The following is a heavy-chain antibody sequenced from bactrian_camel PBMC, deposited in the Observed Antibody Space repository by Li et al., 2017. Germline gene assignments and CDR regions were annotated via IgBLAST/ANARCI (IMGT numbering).Heavy chain of an antibody. J-gene: IGHJ4*01. CDR2: IIFGSGQT. CDR3: VRRPDDGFWGFRY. D-gene: IGHD1*01. CDR1: GYNGTASC. Sequence: HVQLVESGGGSVEAGGSLRLSCGASGYNGTASCMGWFRQAPGKEREGVASIIFGSGQTFYADSVKGRFTVAQDSAKNTVYLQMNNLKPDDTAVYYCVRRPDDGFWGFRYWGQGTQVTVSS. V-gene: IGHV3S63*01.